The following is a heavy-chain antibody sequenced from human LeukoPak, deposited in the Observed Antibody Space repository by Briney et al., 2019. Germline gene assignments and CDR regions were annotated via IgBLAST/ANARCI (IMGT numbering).Heavy chain of an antibody. CDR3: ATDRSLSYFDH. CDR2: IYYDGRNK. J-gene: IGHJ4*02. V-gene: IGHV3-33*01. Sequence: PGWSLSLSCAASGRTFQYYVMHWVRQAPGKGLEWVSIIYYDGRNKYYADSVKGRFTVSRDNSKNTLYLQMNSLRDEDTAVYYCATDRSLSYFDHWGQGTLVTVSS. CDR1: GRTFQYYV.